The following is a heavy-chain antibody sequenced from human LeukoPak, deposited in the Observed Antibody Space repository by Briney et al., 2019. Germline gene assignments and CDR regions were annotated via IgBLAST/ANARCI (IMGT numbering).Heavy chain of an antibody. V-gene: IGHV4-59*08. D-gene: IGHD4-17*01. J-gene: IGHJ4*02. CDR2: IYYSGST. CDR3: ARRSDSGSWYFFED. CDR1: GSISSYY. Sequence: PSETLSLTCTVSGSISSYYWSWIRQPPRKGLEWIGYIYYSGSTNYNPSLKSRVTISVDTSKNQFSLKLSSVTAADTAVYYCARRSDSGSWYFFEDWGQGTLVTVAS.